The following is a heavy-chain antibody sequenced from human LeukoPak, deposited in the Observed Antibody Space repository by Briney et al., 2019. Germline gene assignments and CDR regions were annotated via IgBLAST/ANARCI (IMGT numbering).Heavy chain of an antibody. J-gene: IGHJ4*02. CDR3: ARDLNGGEGAGY. CDR2: IYHSGST. V-gene: IGHV4-38-2*02. Sequence: SETLSLTCAVSGYSINSGYYWGWIRQPPGKGLEWIGSIYHSGSTYYNPSLKSRVTISVDTSKNQFSLKLSSVTAADTAVYYCARDLNGGEGAGYWGPGTLVTVSS. CDR1: GYSINSGYY. D-gene: IGHD2-21*01.